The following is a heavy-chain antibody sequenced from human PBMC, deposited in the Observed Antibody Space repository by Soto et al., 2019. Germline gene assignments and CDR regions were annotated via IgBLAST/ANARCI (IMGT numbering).Heavy chain of an antibody. Sequence: TLSLTCTVSGGSISSYYWSWIRQPAGKGLEWIGRIYTSGSTNYNPSLKSRVTMSVDTSKNQFSLKLSSVTAADTAVYYCARDTYYDFWSGYSPHYYYYGMDVWGQGTTVTVSS. V-gene: IGHV4-4*07. CDR3: ARDTYYDFWSGYSPHYYYYGMDV. CDR1: GGSISSYY. J-gene: IGHJ6*02. D-gene: IGHD3-3*01. CDR2: IYTSGST.